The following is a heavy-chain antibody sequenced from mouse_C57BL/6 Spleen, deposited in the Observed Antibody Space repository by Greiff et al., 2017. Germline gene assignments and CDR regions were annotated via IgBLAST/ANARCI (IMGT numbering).Heavy chain of an antibody. CDR2: IRLKSDNYAT. Sequence: ESGGGFVQPGGSMKLSCVASGFTFSNYWMHWVRPSPERGLEWVAQIRLKSDNYATHYAESVKGRLTISRDDSKSSVYLQMNNLRAEDTGIYYCTDLDCWGQGTSVTVSS. V-gene: IGHV6-3*01. CDR1: GFTFSNYW. J-gene: IGHJ4*01. CDR3: TDLDC.